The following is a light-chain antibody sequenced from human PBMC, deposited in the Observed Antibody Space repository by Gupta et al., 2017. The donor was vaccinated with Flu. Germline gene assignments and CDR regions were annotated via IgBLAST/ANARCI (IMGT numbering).Light chain of an antibody. J-gene: IGLJ2*01. V-gene: IGLV2-14*04. CDR2: DVS. Sequence: TSSDVGGYNYVSWYQQHPGKAPKLMIYDVSKRPSGVSNRFSGSKFGNTASLTVSGLQAEDEANYYCSSYTSSTTVVFGGGTKLTVL. CDR3: SSYTSSTTVV. CDR1: SSDVGGYNY.